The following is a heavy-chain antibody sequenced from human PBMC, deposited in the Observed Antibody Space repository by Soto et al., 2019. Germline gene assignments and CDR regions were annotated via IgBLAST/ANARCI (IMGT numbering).Heavy chain of an antibody. Sequence: ASVKVSCKASGYTFTGYYMHWVRQAPGQGLEWMGWINPNSGGTNYAQKFRGRVTMTRDTSISTAYMELSRLRSDDTAVYYCARDVYDSSGYYSQLMDVWGQGTTVTVSS. CDR3: ARDVYDSSGYYSQLMDV. J-gene: IGHJ6*02. V-gene: IGHV1-2*02. D-gene: IGHD3-22*01. CDR1: GYTFTGYY. CDR2: INPNSGGT.